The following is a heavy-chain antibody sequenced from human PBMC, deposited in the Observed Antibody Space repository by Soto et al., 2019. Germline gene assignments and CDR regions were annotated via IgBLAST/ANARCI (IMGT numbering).Heavy chain of an antibody. CDR3: ESGVAGSGFDL. CDR2: TYYRSNWRH. CDR1: GDSVSSNTAA. D-gene: IGHD6-19*01. Sequence: HTLSLTCAISGDSVSSNTAAWNWIRSSPSRGLEWLGRTYYRSNWRHDYAVSVKSRITVNPDTSKNHFSLQLNSVTPDDTAVYYCESGVAGSGFDLWGQGTLVTASS. J-gene: IGHJ4*02. V-gene: IGHV6-1*01.